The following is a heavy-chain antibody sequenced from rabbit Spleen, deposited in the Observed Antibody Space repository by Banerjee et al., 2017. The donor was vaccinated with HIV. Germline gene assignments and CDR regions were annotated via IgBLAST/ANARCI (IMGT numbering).Heavy chain of an antibody. CDR2: IYISTGNT. Sequence: QSLEESGGGLVKPGGTLTLTCTVSGFSFSENVYMCWVRQAPGKGLEWIACIYISTGNTYYASWAKGRFTISKTSSTTVTLQMTSLTAADTATYFCARSGYVGWGGDGDLMGNGLWGPGTLVTVS. J-gene: IGHJ6*01. CDR1: GFSFSENVY. V-gene: IGHV1S40*01. CDR3: ARSGYVGWGGDGDLMGNGL. D-gene: IGHD4-1*01.